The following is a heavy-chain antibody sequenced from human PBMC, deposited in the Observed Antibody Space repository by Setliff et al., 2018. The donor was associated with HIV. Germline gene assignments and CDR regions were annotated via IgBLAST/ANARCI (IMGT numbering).Heavy chain of an antibody. J-gene: IGHJ3*02. CDR2: IFYSGTT. V-gene: IGHV4-39*07. Sequence: PSETLSLTCSVSGAFTTSSLYSWGWFRQSPGKGLEWIGTIFYSGTTTYNPSLKSRITISVDTSKKEFSLNLSSLTAADTAVYYCTRQSPVAGRGAFDIWGQGTMVTVSS. CDR3: TRQSPVAGRGAFDI. CDR1: GAFTTSSLYS. D-gene: IGHD6-19*01.